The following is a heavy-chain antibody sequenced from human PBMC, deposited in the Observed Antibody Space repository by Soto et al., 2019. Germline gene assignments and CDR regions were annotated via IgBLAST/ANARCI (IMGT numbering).Heavy chain of an antibody. Sequence: GWSLRLSCIVSTFNFGDYYMTWIRQAPGKGLEWISYINSGSSYIKYADSVRGRFTISRDNTKNSLYLKMNSMRPDDTAVYFYASDFRRFYICGKGT. CDR1: TFNFGDYY. D-gene: IGHD3-9*01. J-gene: IGHJ4*02. CDR2: INSGSSYI. CDR3: ASDFRRFYI. V-gene: IGHV3-11*06.